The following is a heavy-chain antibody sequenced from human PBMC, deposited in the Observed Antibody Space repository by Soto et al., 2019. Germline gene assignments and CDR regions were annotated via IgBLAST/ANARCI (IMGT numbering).Heavy chain of an antibody. D-gene: IGHD6-19*01. J-gene: IGHJ4*02. V-gene: IGHV3-7*05. Sequence: GGSLRLSCAASGFTFSSYWMSWVRQAPGKGLEWVANIKQDGSEKYYVDSVKGRFTISRDNAKNSLYLQMNSLRAEDTAVYYCGSHINKGLLTSHNFDYGGQEPRVPVP. CDR2: IKQDGSEK. CDR3: GSHINKGLLTSHNFDY. CDR1: GFTFSSYW.